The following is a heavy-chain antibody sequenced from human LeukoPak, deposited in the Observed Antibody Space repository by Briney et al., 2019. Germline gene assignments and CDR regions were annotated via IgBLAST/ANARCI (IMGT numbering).Heavy chain of an antibody. CDR1: GFTFSSYE. V-gene: IGHV3-48*03. CDR2: IDVSGSTR. J-gene: IGHJ4*02. Sequence: GGSLRLSCAVSGFTFSSYEMNWVRQAPGKGLEWVSYIDVSGSTRYYADSVKGRLTISRDNAKNSLYLQMNSLRAEDTAVYYCARETYCGGDCYVQYYFDYWGQGTLVTVSS. D-gene: IGHD2-21*02. CDR3: ARETYCGGDCYVQYYFDY.